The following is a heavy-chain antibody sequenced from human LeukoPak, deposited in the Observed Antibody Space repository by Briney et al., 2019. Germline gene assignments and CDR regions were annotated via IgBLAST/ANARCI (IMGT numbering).Heavy chain of an antibody. Sequence: SETLSLTCTVSGGSIRSGDYYWSWVRQHPEKGLEWIGYTFYSGSTSYNPSLASRVTISVDTSKNQFSLKLSSVTAADTAVYYCARDFPFYYFMDVWGKGTTVTVSS. CDR2: TFYSGST. CDR1: GGSIRSGDYY. J-gene: IGHJ6*03. V-gene: IGHV4-31*03. CDR3: ARDFPFYYFMDV.